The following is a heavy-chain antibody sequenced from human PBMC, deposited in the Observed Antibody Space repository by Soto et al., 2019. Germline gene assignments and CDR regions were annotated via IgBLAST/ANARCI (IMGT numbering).Heavy chain of an antibody. CDR1: GFTFSSYS. V-gene: IGHV3-21*01. CDR2: ISTSSSYI. D-gene: IGHD2-8*01. Sequence: EVQLVESGGGLVKPGGSLRLSCVASGFTFSSYSMNWVRQAPGKGLEWVSSISTSSSYIYYADSVKGRFTISRDNAKNSLYLHMNSLRAEDTAVYYCARDPGGDCSNGICSSGDFYYFDYWGQGTLVTVSS. CDR3: ARDPGGDCSNGICSSGDFYYFDY. J-gene: IGHJ4*02.